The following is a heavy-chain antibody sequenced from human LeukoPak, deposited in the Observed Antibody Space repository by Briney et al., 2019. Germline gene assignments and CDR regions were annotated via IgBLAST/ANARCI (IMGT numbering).Heavy chain of an antibody. V-gene: IGHV1-46*03. CDR1: GGTFSSYA. Sequence: ASVKVSCKASGGTFSSYAISWVRQAPGQGLEWMGIINPSGGSTSYAQKFQGRVTMTRDTSTSTVYMELSSLRSEDTAVYYCARYYYGSGFDPWGQGTLVTVSS. CDR3: ARYYYGSGFDP. CDR2: INPSGGST. D-gene: IGHD3-10*01. J-gene: IGHJ5*02.